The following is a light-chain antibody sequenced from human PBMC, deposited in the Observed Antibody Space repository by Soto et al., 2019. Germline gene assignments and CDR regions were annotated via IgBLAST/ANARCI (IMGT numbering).Light chain of an antibody. CDR3: QQEASFPIT. Sequence: DIQMTQSPSSVSASVGDSVTITCRASQGIYTWLAWYQQKPGKAPNLLIYTASSSQSGVPSRFSGTGSGTEFTIPINNLQPEDFSTYYCQQEASFPITFGQGTRLEIK. CDR1: QGIYTW. V-gene: IGKV1-12*01. CDR2: TAS. J-gene: IGKJ5*01.